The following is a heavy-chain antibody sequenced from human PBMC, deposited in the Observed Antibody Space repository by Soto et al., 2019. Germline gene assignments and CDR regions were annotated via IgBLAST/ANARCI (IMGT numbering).Heavy chain of an antibody. Sequence: GASVKVSCKPSGYTFTIYGINWVRQAPGQGLEWMGWISAYSGNTNYAQKFHRRVTMTTDTSTSTVYMELESLIFDDTAVYYCANGMGTTSSDGGFDIWGQGTMVTVSS. V-gene: IGHV1-18*04. CDR1: GYTFTIYG. D-gene: IGHD4-17*01. CDR2: ISAYSGNT. J-gene: IGHJ3*02. CDR3: ANGMGTTSSDGGFDI.